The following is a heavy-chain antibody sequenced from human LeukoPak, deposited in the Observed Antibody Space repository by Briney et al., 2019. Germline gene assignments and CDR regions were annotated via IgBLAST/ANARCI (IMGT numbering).Heavy chain of an antibody. Sequence: SETLSLTCTVSGGSISSYYWSWIRQPAGKGLEWIGRIYTSGSTNYNPSLKSRVTMSVDTSKNQFSLKLSSVTAADTAVYYCARDLESGWYSNSWYGGYYYYYMDVWGKGTTVTISS. CDR2: IYTSGST. D-gene: IGHD6-13*01. CDR3: ARDLESGWYSNSWYGGYYYYYMDV. CDR1: GGSISSYY. V-gene: IGHV4-4*07. J-gene: IGHJ6*03.